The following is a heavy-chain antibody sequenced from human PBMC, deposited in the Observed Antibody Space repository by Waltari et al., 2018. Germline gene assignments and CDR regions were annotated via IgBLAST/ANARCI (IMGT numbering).Heavy chain of an antibody. D-gene: IGHD5-18*01. J-gene: IGHJ6*02. V-gene: IGHV3-53*01. CDR1: GFTASITY. CDR2: IYIGGST. CDR3: ARASYTARGTPYGMDV. Sequence: EVQLVESGGGLIQPGGSLRPSCAASGFTASITYMSWVRQAPGKGLEGFSVIYIGGSTYYAHSVKGRFTISGDNSKNTLYLQMNSLSAEDTAVYYCARASYTARGTPYGMDVWGQGTTVTVSS.